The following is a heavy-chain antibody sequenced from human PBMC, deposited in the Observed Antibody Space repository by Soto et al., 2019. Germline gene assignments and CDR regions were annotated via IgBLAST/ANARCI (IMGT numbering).Heavy chain of an antibody. CDR3: ARDERDSGSLDY. Sequence: QVQLVESGGGVVQPGRSLRLSCAASGFTFSSYGMHWVRQAPGKGLEWVAVIWYDGSNKYYGNSVKGRFTISRDNSKNTLYLQMNSLRGEDTAVYYCARDERDSGSLDYWGQGTLVTASS. D-gene: IGHD3-10*01. CDR1: GFTFSSYG. CDR2: IWYDGSNK. V-gene: IGHV3-33*01. J-gene: IGHJ4*02.